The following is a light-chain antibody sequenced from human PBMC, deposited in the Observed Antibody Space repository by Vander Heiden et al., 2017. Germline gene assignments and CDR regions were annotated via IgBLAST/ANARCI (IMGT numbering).Light chain of an antibody. Sequence: EIVLTQSPGTLSLSPGERATLSCRASQSLNSNFLVWYQQKPGQAPRLLIYGASSRATGIPDRFSGSGSGTDFTLTISRLEPEDFAVYYCQQDDTSPVTFGHGTKVDVK. J-gene: IGKJ3*01. CDR1: QSLNSNF. CDR3: QQDDTSPVT. CDR2: GAS. V-gene: IGKV3-20*01.